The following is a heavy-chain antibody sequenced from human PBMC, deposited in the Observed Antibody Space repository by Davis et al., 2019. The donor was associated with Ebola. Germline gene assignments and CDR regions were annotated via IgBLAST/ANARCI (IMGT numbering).Heavy chain of an antibody. Sequence: GESLKISCAASGFTFSGYWMTWVRQAPGKGLEWVANIKQDGSEKQYVDSVKGRFTISRDNAENSLYLQMSSLRADDTAVYFCARSYSSGWYPRYYGMDVWGQGTTVTVSS. CDR1: GFTFSGYW. V-gene: IGHV3-7*03. CDR3: ARSYSSGWYPRYYGMDV. J-gene: IGHJ6*02. CDR2: IKQDGSEK. D-gene: IGHD6-19*01.